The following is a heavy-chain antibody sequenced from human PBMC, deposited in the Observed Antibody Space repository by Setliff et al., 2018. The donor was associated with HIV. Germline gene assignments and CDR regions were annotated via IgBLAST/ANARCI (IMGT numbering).Heavy chain of an antibody. Sequence: PGGSLRLSCAASGFTFSSYAMSWVRQAPGKGLEWVSAISGSGGSTYYADSVKGRFTISRDNSKNTLYLQMNNLSAEDTAVYYCAFDSRGYFSDPLDSWGQGTPVTVSS. CDR3: AFDSRGYFSDPLDS. CDR2: ISGSGGST. V-gene: IGHV3-23*01. CDR1: GFTFSSYA. D-gene: IGHD3-22*01. J-gene: IGHJ4*02.